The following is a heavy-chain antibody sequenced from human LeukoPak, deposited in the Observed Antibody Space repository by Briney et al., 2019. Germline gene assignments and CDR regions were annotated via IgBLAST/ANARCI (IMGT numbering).Heavy chain of an antibody. D-gene: IGHD3-22*01. Sequence: SETLSLTCTVSGGSISSGDYYWSWIRQPPGKGLEWIGYIYYSGSTHYNPSLKSRVTISVDTSKNQFSLKLSSVTAADTAVYYCARNTYYYDSSGYAFDIWGQGTMVTVSS. CDR3: ARNTYYYDSSGYAFDI. J-gene: IGHJ3*02. CDR1: GGSISSGDYY. CDR2: IYYSGST. V-gene: IGHV4-30-4*01.